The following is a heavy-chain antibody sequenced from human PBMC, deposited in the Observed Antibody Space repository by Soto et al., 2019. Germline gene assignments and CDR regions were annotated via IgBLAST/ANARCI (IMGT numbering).Heavy chain of an antibody. CDR3: AKDLISMVRGVPTVADY. CDR2: ISGSGGST. Sequence: GGSLRLSCAASGFTFSSYAMSWVRQAPGKGLEWVSAISGSGGSTYYADSVKGRFTISRDNSKNTLYLQMNSLRAEDTAVYYCAKDLISMVRGVPTVADYWGQGTLVTVSS. CDR1: GFTFSSYA. V-gene: IGHV3-23*01. J-gene: IGHJ4*02. D-gene: IGHD3-10*01.